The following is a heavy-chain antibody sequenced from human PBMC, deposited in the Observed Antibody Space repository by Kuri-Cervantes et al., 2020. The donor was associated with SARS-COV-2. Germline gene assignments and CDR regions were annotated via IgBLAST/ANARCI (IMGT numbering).Heavy chain of an antibody. V-gene: IGHV4-34*01. CDR3: ARGLVAVVPSPVLGLGPHYYSYHVDV. CDR2: INHSGGT. D-gene: IGHD2-2*01. Sequence: LRLSCAVYGGSSNTYYWSWIRQPPGKGLEWIGEINHSGGTNHNPSLKSRVIISADTSKNQFSLKMRSVPAADTAVYYCARGLVAVVPSPVLGLGPHYYSYHVDVWGHGTTVTVSS. J-gene: IGHJ6*02. CDR1: GGSSNTYY.